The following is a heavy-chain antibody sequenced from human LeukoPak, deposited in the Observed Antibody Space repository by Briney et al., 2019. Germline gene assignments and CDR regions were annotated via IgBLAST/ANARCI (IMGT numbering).Heavy chain of an antibody. J-gene: IGHJ4*02. CDR1: GYTFTSYG. V-gene: IGHV1-46*01. CDR3: ARGYHASTVTAPPDY. Sequence: GASVKVSCKASGYTFTSYGISWVRQAPGQGLEWMGIINPSGGSTSYAQKFQGRVTMTRDTSTSTVYMELSSLRSEDTAVYYCARGYHASTVTAPPDYWGQGTLVTVSS. D-gene: IGHD4-17*01. CDR2: INPSGGST.